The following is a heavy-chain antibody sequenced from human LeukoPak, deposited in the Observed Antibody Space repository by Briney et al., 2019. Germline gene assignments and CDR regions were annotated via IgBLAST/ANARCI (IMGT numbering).Heavy chain of an antibody. D-gene: IGHD1-26*01. J-gene: IGHJ4*02. CDR1: GGSFSGYY. V-gene: IGHV4-59*06. Sequence: SETLSLTCAVYGGSFSGYYWSWIRQPPGKGLEWIGYISYSGNTYYNPSLKSRISISVDTSKNQFSLKLNSLTVADTAVYYCASSGSRGFDCWGQGTLVTVSS. CDR3: ASSGSRGFDC. CDR2: ISYSGNT.